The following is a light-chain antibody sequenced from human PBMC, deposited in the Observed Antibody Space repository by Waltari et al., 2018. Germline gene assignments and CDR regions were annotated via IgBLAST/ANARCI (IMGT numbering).Light chain of an antibody. CDR1: SSDVGTYNF. Sequence: QSALTQPASVSGSPGQSITISCTGTSSDVGTYNFVSWYQHHPGKAPKLLIYEDSKRPSGVSRAFSGSKSGNTASLTISRLQTEDEAYYYCCSYAGDSSVIFGGGTRLTVL. J-gene: IGLJ2*01. V-gene: IGLV2-23*01. CDR3: CSYAGDSSVI. CDR2: EDS.